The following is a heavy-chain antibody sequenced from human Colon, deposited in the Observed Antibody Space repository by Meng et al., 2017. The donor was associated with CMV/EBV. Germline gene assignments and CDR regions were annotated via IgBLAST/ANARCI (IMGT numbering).Heavy chain of an antibody. CDR1: GFDFNIYA. D-gene: IGHD3-9*01. CDR2: IAWDGDTF. J-gene: IGHJ4*02. CDR3: AKVSAGYDILTGYLYFDY. Sequence: GESLKISCATSGFDFNIYAINWVRQAPGKGLEWVSVIAWDGDTFYYADSVKGRFTISRDNSKNTLYLQMNSLRAEDTAVYYCAKVSAGYDILTGYLYFDYWGQGTLVTVSS. V-gene: IGHV3-23*01.